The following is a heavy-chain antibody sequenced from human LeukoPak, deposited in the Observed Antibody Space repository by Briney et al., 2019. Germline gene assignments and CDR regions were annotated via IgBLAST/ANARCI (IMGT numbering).Heavy chain of an antibody. CDR3: SKDEGQWLVYYFDY. Sequence: GRSLRLSCAASGFTFSSYAMHWVRQAPGKGLEWVAFIRYDGSNKYYADSVKGRFTISRDNSKNTLYLQMNSLRAEDTAVYYCSKDEGQWLVYYFDYWGQGTLVTVSS. CDR1: GFTFSSYA. D-gene: IGHD6-19*01. J-gene: IGHJ4*02. CDR2: IRYDGSNK. V-gene: IGHV3-30*02.